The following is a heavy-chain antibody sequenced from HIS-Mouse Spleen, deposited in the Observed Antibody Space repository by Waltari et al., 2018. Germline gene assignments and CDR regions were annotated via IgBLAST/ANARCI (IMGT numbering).Heavy chain of an antibody. CDR2: ISSSSSYI. Sequence: EVQLVESGGGLVKPGGSLRLSCAASGFTVSSYSMNWVRQAPGKGLEWVSSISSSSSYIYYADSVKGRFTISRDNAKNSLYLQMNSLRAEDTAVYYCARDPSGYDNHWGQGTLVTVSS. CDR3: ARDPSGYDNH. J-gene: IGHJ5*02. CDR1: GFTVSSYS. D-gene: IGHD5-12*01. V-gene: IGHV3-21*01.